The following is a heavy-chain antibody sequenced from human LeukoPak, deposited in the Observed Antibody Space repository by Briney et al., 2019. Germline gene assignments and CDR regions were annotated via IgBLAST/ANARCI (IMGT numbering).Heavy chain of an antibody. CDR2: IYYSGST. CDR1: GGSISSGGYY. CDR3: ARDKPTYYDFWSGYYTDYYYGMDV. V-gene: IGHV4-31*03. J-gene: IGHJ6*02. D-gene: IGHD3-3*01. Sequence: SETLSLTCTVSGGSISSGGYYWSWIRQHPGKGLEWIGYIYYSGSTYYNPSLKSRVTISVDTSKNQFSLKLSSVTAEDTAVYYCARDKPTYYDFWSGYYTDYYYGMDVWGQGTTVTVSS.